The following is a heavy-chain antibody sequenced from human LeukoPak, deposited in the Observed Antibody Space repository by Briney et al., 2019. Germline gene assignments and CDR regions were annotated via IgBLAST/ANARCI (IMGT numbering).Heavy chain of an antibody. Sequence: SETLSLTCAVYGGSFSGYYWSWIRQPPGKGLEWIGEINHSGSTNYNPSLKSRVTISVDTSKNQFSLKLSSVTAADTAVYYCARRRRIVGTTPGAFDIWGQGTMVTVSS. CDR3: ARRRRIVGTTPGAFDI. V-gene: IGHV4-34*01. CDR2: INHSGST. J-gene: IGHJ3*02. D-gene: IGHD1-26*01. CDR1: GGSFSGYY.